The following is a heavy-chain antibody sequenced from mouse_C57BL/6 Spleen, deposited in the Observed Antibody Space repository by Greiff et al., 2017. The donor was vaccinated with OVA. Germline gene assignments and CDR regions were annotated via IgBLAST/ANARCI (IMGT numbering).Heavy chain of an antibody. D-gene: IGHD1-1*01. CDR2: IHPNSGST. CDR1: GYTFTSYW. J-gene: IGHJ1*03. CDR3: ARVDYGSSEDWYFDV. V-gene: IGHV1-64*01. Sequence: QVQLQQPGAELVKPGASVKLSCKASGYTFTSYWMHWVKQRPGQGLEWIGMIHPNSGSTNYNEKFKSKATLTVDKSSSTAYMQLSSLTSEDSAVYYCARVDYGSSEDWYFDVWGTGTTVTVSS.